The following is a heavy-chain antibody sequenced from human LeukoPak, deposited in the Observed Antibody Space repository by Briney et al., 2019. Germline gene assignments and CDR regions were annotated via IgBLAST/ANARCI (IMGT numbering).Heavy chain of an antibody. J-gene: IGHJ4*02. CDR3: ARGYCSSTSCYTGDY. CDR2: ISAYNGNT. D-gene: IGHD2-2*02. CDR1: GYTFTSYG. V-gene: IGHV1-18*01. Sequence: ASVKVSCKASGYTFTSYGISWLRQAPGQGLEWMGWISAYNGNTNYAQKLQGRVTMTTDTSTSTAYMELRSLRSDDTAVYYCARGYCSSTSCYTGDYWGQGTLVTVSS.